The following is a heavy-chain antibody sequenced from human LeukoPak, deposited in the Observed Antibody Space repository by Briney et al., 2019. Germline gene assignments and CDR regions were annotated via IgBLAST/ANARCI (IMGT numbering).Heavy chain of an antibody. Sequence: GGSLRLSCAASGFTFSSYEMSWVRQAPGKGLEWVSYISSSASTLYYADSVKGRFTISGDNAKNSLYLQMNSLRAEDTAVYYCARRYCSSTSCLFDYWGQGTLVNVSS. CDR3: ARRYCSSTSCLFDY. J-gene: IGHJ4*01. V-gene: IGHV3-48*03. CDR2: ISSSASTL. D-gene: IGHD2-2*01. CDR1: GFTFSSYE.